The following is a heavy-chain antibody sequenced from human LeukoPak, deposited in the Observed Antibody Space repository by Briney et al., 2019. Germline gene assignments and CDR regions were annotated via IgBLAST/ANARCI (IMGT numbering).Heavy chain of an antibody. D-gene: IGHD3-16*01. CDR2: IKHDESEK. CDR3: TRRLDD. J-gene: IGHJ4*02. Sequence: QAGGSLRLSCAASGFSFNSDWMDWVRQAPGKGLEWVDNIKHDESEKNYLDSVKGRFSISRDNAQNSLYLQMNGLRVEDTAGYYCTRRLDDWGQGTLVTVSS. V-gene: IGHV3-7*01. CDR1: GFSFNSDW.